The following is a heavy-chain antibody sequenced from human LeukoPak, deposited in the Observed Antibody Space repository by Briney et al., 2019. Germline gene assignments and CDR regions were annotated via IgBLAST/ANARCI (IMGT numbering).Heavy chain of an antibody. V-gene: IGHV1-8*01. J-gene: IGHJ4*02. D-gene: IGHD6-13*01. Sequence: ASVKVSCKASGYTFRNYGISWVRQAPGQGLEWMGWMNPNSGNTGYAQKFQGRVTMTRNTSISTAYMELSSLRSEDTAVYYCAREEQQRRTFDYWGQGTLVTVSS. CDR1: GYTFRNYG. CDR2: MNPNSGNT. CDR3: AREEQQRRTFDY.